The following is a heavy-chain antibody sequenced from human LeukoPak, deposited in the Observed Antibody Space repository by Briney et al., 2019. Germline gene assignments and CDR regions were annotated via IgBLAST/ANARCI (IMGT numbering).Heavy chain of an antibody. CDR1: GFTVSSNY. CDR3: AMRYYYGSGSYLDY. CDR2: IYSGGST. D-gene: IGHD3-10*01. Sequence: PGGSLRLSCAASGFTVSSNYMSWVRQAPGKGLEWVSVIYSGGSTYYADSVKGRFTISRDNSKNTLYLQMNSLRAEDTAVYYCAMRYYYGSGSYLDYWGQGTLVTVSS. V-gene: IGHV3-66*02. J-gene: IGHJ4*02.